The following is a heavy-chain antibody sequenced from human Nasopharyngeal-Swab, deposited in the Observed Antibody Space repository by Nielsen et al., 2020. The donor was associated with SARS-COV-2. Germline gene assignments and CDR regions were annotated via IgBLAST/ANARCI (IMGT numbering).Heavy chain of an antibody. Sequence: GESLKISCKVSGYSFITYWIAWVRQMPGKGPELMGVVYPGDSDVRYGPSFQGQVTISADRSIDTAYLHWSSLKASDTAMYYCATPLEESTIRGWLYWGQGSLVTVSP. V-gene: IGHV5-51*01. CDR1: GYSFITYW. J-gene: IGHJ4*02. CDR2: VYPGDSDV. D-gene: IGHD5-24*01. CDR3: ATPLEESTIRGWLY.